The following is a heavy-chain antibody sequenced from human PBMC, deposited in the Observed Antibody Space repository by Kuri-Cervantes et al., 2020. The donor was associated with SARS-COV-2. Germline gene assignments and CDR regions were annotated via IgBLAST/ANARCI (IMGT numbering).Heavy chain of an antibody. CDR3: AREGRMGSSSWTLDY. D-gene: IGHD6-13*01. CDR2: IYSGGST. V-gene: IGHV3-53*05. Sequence: GGSLRLSCAASGFTVSSNYMSWVRQAPGKGLEWVSVIYSGGSTYYADSVKGRFTISRDNSKNTLYLQMNSLRAEDTAVYYCAREGRMGSSSWTLDYWGQGTLVTVSS. CDR1: GFTVSSNY. J-gene: IGHJ4*02.